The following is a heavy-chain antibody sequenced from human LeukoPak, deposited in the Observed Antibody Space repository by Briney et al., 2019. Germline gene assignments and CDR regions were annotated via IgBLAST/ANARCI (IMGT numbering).Heavy chain of an antibody. J-gene: IGHJ4*02. CDR2: SSGSGGST. Sequence: GGCLRLSCAASGFTFSSYVMSWVRQAPGKGLEWVSGSSGSGGSTPYADSVKGRFTISRDNSKNTLFLQMNSLRAEDTALYYCARDYSWGASGWDLSYSHWGQGTLVTVSS. V-gene: IGHV3-23*01. D-gene: IGHD6-19*01. CDR1: GFTFSSYV. CDR3: ARDYSWGASGWDLSYSH.